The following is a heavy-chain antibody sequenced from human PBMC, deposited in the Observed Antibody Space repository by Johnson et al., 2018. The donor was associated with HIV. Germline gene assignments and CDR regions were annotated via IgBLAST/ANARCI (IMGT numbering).Heavy chain of an antibody. CDR2: IYSGGTT. V-gene: IGHV3-66*02. D-gene: IGHD2-15*01. Sequence: VQLVESGGGVVQPGRSLRLSCAASGFTVSNNYMSWVRQAPGKGLEWVSFIYSGGTTYYADSVKGRFTISSDNSKNTVYLQTNSLRAEDSAVYYCAKWKYCSGDNCYSEFGVFDDAFDIWGQGTMVTVSS. CDR3: AKWKYCSGDNCYSEFGVFDDAFDI. J-gene: IGHJ3*02. CDR1: GFTVSNNY.